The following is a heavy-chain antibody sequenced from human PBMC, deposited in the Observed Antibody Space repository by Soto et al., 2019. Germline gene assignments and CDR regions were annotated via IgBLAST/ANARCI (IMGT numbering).Heavy chain of an antibody. CDR1: GGTFSSYA. CDR2: IIPIFGTA. V-gene: IGHV1-69*13. CDR3: ARPAPGATYYFDY. D-gene: IGHD1-26*01. Sequence: SVKVSCKASGGTFSSYAISWVRQAPGQGLEWMGGIIPIFGTANYAQKFQGRVTITADESTSTAYMELSSLRSEDTAVYYCARPAPGATYYFDYWGQGTLVTVSS. J-gene: IGHJ4*02.